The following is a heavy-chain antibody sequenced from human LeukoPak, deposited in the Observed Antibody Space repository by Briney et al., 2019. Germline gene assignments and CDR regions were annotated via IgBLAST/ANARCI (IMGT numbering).Heavy chain of an antibody. CDR1: GFTFNTYG. CDR3: AKMAVGYYYDTEDY. D-gene: IGHD3-22*01. Sequence: PGGSLRLSCAASGFTFNTYGMSWVRQAPGKGLEWVSAISGRVASTYYTDSVKGRFTISRDNSKNTLYLQMNSLRAEDTAVYYCAKMAVGYYYDTEDYWGQGTLVTVSS. CDR2: ISGRVAST. J-gene: IGHJ4*02. V-gene: IGHV3-23*01.